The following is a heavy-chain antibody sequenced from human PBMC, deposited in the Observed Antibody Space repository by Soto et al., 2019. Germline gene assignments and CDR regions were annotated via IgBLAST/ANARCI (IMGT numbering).Heavy chain of an antibody. CDR2: IIPIFGTA. Sequence: SVKVSCKASGGTFSSYAISWVRQAPGQGLEWMGGIIPIFGTANYAQKFQGRVTITADESTSTAYMELSSLRSDDTAVYYCARSRKATADWFDPWGQRTLVTVSS. CDR3: ARSRKATADWFDP. J-gene: IGHJ5*02. CDR1: GGTFSSYA. V-gene: IGHV1-69*13. D-gene: IGHD2-21*02.